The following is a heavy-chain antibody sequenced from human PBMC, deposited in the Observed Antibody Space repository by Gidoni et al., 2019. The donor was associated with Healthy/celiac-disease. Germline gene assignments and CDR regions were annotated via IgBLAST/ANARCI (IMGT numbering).Heavy chain of an antibody. CDR2: INSDVSST. D-gene: IGHD2-21*01. Sequence: EVQLVESGGDLVQPGGSLRLSCAASGFTFSSYWMHWVRQAPGKGLVWVSRINSDVSSTSYADSVKGRFTISRDNAKNTLYLQMNSLRAEDTAVYYCAREGEDGYNYGMDVWGQGTTVTVSS. V-gene: IGHV3-74*01. CDR1: GFTFSSYW. J-gene: IGHJ6*02. CDR3: AREGEDGYNYGMDV.